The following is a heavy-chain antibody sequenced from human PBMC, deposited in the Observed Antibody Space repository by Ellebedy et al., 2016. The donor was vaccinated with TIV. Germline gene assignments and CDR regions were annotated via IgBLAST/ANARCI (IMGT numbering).Heavy chain of an antibody. D-gene: IGHD2-21*01. CDR2: IESGGSGT. V-gene: IGHV3-74*01. J-gene: IGHJ3*01. CDR1: GFTFSTYW. CDR3: VRDKVYSPNAFDL. Sequence: GESLKISXAGSGFTFSTYWMHWVRQAPGKGLVWVSRIESGGSGTSYADSVKGRFTMSRDNAKNTLYLQMNSLRAEDTAVYYCVRDKVYSPNAFDLWGQGTMVTVSS.